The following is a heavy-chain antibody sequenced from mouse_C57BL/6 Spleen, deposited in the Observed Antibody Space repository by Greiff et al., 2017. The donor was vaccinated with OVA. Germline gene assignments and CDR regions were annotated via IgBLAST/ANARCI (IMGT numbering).Heavy chain of an antibody. J-gene: IGHJ2*01. CDR3: ARVPVSSLFDD. D-gene: IGHD1-3*01. V-gene: IGHV1-52*01. CDR2: IDPSDSET. CDR1: GYTFTSYW. Sequence: QVQLQQPGAELVRPGSSVKLSCKASGYTFTSYWMHWVKQRPIQGLEWIGNIDPSDSETHYNQKFKDKATLTVDKSSSTAYMQLSSLTSEDSAVYYCARVPVSSLFDDWGQGTTLTVSS.